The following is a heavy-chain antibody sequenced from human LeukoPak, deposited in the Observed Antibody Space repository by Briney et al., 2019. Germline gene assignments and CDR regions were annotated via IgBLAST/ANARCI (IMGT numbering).Heavy chain of an antibody. CDR1: GFTFSSYA. Sequence: GGSLRLSCAASGFTFSSYAMHWVRQAPGKGLEWVAVISYDGSNKYYADSVKGRFTISRDNSKNTLYLQMNSLRAEDTAVYYCAKNRQWLVLLDFDYWGQGTLVTVSS. CDR2: ISYDGSNK. V-gene: IGHV3-30-3*02. D-gene: IGHD6-19*01. CDR3: AKNRQWLVLLDFDY. J-gene: IGHJ4*02.